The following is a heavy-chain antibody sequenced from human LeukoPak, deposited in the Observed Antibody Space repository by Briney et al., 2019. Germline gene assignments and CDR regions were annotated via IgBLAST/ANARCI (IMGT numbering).Heavy chain of an antibody. V-gene: IGHV7-4-1*02. J-gene: IGHJ4*02. D-gene: IGHD3-10*01. CDR3: ARFPRYYYGSGSYYIDY. CDR2: INTNTGNP. Sequence: ASVKVSCKASGYTFTSYAMNWVRQAPGQGLEWMGWINTNTGNPTYAQGFTGRFVFSLDTSVSTAYLQISSLKAEDTAVYYCARFPRYYYGSGSYYIDYWGQGTLVTVSS. CDR1: GYTFTSYA.